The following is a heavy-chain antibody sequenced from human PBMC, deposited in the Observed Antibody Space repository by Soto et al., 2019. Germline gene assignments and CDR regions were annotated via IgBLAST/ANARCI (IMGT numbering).Heavy chain of an antibody. J-gene: IGHJ4*02. V-gene: IGHV3-23*01. CDR3: AKDKQGRQGYFDY. CDR2: ISGSGGST. D-gene: IGHD1-26*01. Sequence: HPXGSLKLSCAASGFTFSSYAMSWVRQAPGKGLEWVSAISGSGGSTYYADSVKGRFTISRDNSKNTLYLQMNSLRAEDTAVYYCAKDKQGRQGYFDYWGQGTLVTVSS. CDR1: GFTFSSYA.